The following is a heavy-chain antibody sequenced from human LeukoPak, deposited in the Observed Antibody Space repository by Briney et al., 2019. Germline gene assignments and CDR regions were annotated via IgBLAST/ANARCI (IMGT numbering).Heavy chain of an antibody. Sequence: SGTLSLTCAVYGGSFSGYYWSWIRQPPGKGLEWIGEINHSGSTNYNPSLKSRVTISVDTSKNQFSLKLSSVTAADTAVYYCARAARTKYDYWGQGTLVTVSS. D-gene: IGHD1-14*01. J-gene: IGHJ4*02. V-gene: IGHV4-34*01. CDR3: ARAARTKYDY. CDR2: INHSGST. CDR1: GGSFSGYY.